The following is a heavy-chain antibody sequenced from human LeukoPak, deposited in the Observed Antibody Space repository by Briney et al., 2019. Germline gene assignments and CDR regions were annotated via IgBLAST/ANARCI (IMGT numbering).Heavy chain of an antibody. CDR3: ASLGYSKGYYYGMDV. D-gene: IGHD4-11*01. J-gene: IGHJ6*02. V-gene: IGHV3-74*03. CDR1: GFTFSSYW. CDR2: INSDGSST. Sequence: GGSLRLSCAASGFTFSSYWMHWVRQAPGKGLVWVSRINSDGSSTTYADSVKGRLTISRHNAKNTLYLQMNSLRAEDTALYYCASLGYSKGYYYGMDVWGQGTTVTVSS.